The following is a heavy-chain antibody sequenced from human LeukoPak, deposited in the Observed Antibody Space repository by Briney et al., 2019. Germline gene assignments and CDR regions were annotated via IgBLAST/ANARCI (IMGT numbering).Heavy chain of an antibody. CDR3: ARSSYSSSSSV. J-gene: IGHJ3*01. V-gene: IGHV3-7*03. D-gene: IGHD6-6*01. Sequence: GGSLRLSCAVSGFTFSGFWMSWSRQAPGKGLEWVASINSDGSEGYYADVVKGRFTISRDNAKNSLYLQINSLRAEDTAVYHCARSSYSSSSSVWGQGTMVTVSS. CDR2: INSDGSEG. CDR1: GFTFSGFW.